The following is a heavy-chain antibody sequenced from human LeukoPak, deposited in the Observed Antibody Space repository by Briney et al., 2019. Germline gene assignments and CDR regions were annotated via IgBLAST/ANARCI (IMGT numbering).Heavy chain of an antibody. CDR2: VHHTGPT. J-gene: IGHJ3*02. CDR3: ARNWGYAFDI. CDR1: GGSISSDNW. Sequence: SETLSLTGAVSGGSISSDNWWSWVRQPPGRGLEWIGEVHHTGPTNYNASLKSRDTISVDKSENQSSLKLSSVTAADTAVYYCARNWGYAFDIWGQGTMVTVSS. D-gene: IGHD3-16*01. V-gene: IGHV4-4*02.